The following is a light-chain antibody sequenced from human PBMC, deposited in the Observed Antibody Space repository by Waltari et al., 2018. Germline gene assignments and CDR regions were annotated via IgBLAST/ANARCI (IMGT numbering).Light chain of an antibody. CDR1: QSVSSN. J-gene: IGKJ5*01. V-gene: IGKV3-15*01. CDR2: GAS. Sequence: EIVMTQSPATLSVSPGERATLSCRASQSVSSNLAWYQQQPGQAPRLLNYGASTRATGIPARFSGSGSGTEFTLTISSMQSEDFAVYYCQQYNNWPPSITFGQGTRLEIK. CDR3: QQYNNWPPSIT.